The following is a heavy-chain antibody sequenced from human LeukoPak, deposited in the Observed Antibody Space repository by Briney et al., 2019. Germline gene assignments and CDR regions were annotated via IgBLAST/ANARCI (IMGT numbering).Heavy chain of an antibody. CDR1: GFTFSNYN. CDR3: ARRAGAYSHPYDY. D-gene: IGHD4/OR15-4a*01. J-gene: IGHJ4*02. V-gene: IGHV3-23*01. CDR2: MSGSSGST. Sequence: PGGSLRLSCAASGFTFSNYNMNWVRQAPGKGLEWVSAMSGSSGSTYYADSVKGRFTISRDNSKNTLYLQMNSLRAEDTAVYYCARRAGAYSHPYDYWGQGTLVTVSS.